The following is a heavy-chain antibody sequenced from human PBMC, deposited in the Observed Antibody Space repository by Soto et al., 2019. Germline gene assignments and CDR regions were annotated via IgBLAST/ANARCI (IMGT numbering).Heavy chain of an antibody. D-gene: IGHD2-2*01. V-gene: IGHV3-23*01. CDR1: RFTFGDYA. CDR3: AKENISTSCCTWFDP. Sequence: GGSLRLSCTTSRFTFGDYAMSWFRQAPGKGLEWVPAISGSGGSTYYADSVKGRFTISRDNSKNTLYLQMNSLRAEDTAVYYCAKENISTSCCTWFDPWGQGTLVTVSS. J-gene: IGHJ5*02. CDR2: ISGSGGST.